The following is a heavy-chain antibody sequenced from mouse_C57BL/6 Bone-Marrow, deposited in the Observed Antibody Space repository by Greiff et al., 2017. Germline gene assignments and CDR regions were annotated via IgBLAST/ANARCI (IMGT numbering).Heavy chain of an antibody. J-gene: IGHJ2*01. CDR3: ARERVMITTVFDY. Sequence: EVKVEESGGGLVKPGGSLKLSCAASGFTFSSYAMSWVRQTPEKRLEWVATISDGGSYTYYPDNVKGRFTISRDNAKNNLYLQMSHLKSEDTAMYYCARERVMITTVFDYWGQGTTLTVSS. V-gene: IGHV5-4*01. CDR1: GFTFSSYA. CDR2: ISDGGSYT. D-gene: IGHD2-4*01.